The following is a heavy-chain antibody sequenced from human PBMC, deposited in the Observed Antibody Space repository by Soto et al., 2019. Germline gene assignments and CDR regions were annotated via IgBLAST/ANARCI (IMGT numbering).Heavy chain of an antibody. D-gene: IGHD3-3*01. Sequence: SETLSLTCTVSGGSISSYYWSWIRQPPGKGLEWIGHIYYSGSTNYNPSLKSRVTISVDTSKNQFSLKLSSVTAADTAVYYCTRDSSYYDFWSGTRPGYYMDVWGKGTTVTVSS. CDR3: TRDSSYYDFWSGTRPGYYMDV. J-gene: IGHJ6*03. V-gene: IGHV4-59*01. CDR2: IYYSGST. CDR1: GGSISSYY.